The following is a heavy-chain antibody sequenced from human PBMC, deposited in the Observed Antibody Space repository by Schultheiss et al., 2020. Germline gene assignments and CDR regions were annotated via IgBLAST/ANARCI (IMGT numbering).Heavy chain of an antibody. Sequence: GGSLRLSCAASGFTFSGSAMHWVRQASGKGLEWVGRIRSKANSYATAYAASVKGRFTISRDDSKNTAYLQMNSLKTEDTAVYYCTRYSLAVAEDYWGQGTLVTVSS. D-gene: IGHD6-19*01. J-gene: IGHJ4*02. V-gene: IGHV3-73*01. CDR1: GFTFSGSA. CDR2: IRSKANSYAT. CDR3: TRYSLAVAEDY.